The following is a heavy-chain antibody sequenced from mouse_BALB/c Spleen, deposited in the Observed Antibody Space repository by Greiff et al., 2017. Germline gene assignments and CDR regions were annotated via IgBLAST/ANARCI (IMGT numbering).Heavy chain of an antibody. Sequence: EVKLMESGGDLVKPGGSLKLSCAASGFTFSSYGMSWVRQTPDKRLEWVATISSGGSYTYYPDSVKGRFTISRDNAKNTLYLQMSSLKSEDTAMYYCARHEGHYYGSSPDYWGQGTTLTVSS. V-gene: IGHV5-6*01. D-gene: IGHD1-1*01. CDR3: ARHEGHYYGSSPDY. J-gene: IGHJ2*01. CDR2: ISSGGSYT. CDR1: GFTFSSYG.